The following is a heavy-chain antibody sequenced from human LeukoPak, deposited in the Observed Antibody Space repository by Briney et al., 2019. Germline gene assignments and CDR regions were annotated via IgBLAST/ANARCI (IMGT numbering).Heavy chain of an antibody. Sequence: SVKVSCKASGYTFTSYGISWVRQAPGQGLEWMGGIIPIFGTANYAQKFQGRVTITTDESTSTAYMELSSLRSEDTAVYYCARSRVTPRYFDYWGQGTLVTVSS. D-gene: IGHD4-23*01. CDR3: ARSRVTPRYFDY. CDR1: GYTFTSYG. V-gene: IGHV1-69*05. J-gene: IGHJ4*02. CDR2: IIPIFGTA.